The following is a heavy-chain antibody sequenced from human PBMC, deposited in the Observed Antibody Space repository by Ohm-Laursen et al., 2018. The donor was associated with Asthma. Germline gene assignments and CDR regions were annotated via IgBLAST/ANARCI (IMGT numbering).Heavy chain of an antibody. V-gene: IGHV3-74*01. D-gene: IGHD3-10*01. J-gene: IGHJ4*02. CDR1: GFTFDDYA. CDR3: ARDYYGSGAY. CDR2: INSDGSST. Sequence: SLRLSCAASGFTFDDYAMNWVRQAPGKGLVWVSRINSDGSSTTYADSVRGRFTISRDNAKNTLYLQINSLRAEDTAVYYCARDYYGSGAYWGQGTLVTVSS.